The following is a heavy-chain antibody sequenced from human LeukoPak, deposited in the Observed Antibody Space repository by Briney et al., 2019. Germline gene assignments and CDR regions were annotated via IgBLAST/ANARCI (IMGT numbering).Heavy chain of an antibody. J-gene: IGHJ3*02. CDR3: ARKGSSVGDDAFDI. V-gene: IGHV4-39*01. CDR2: IYYSGST. Sequence: SETLSLTCTVSGGSISSSSYYWGWIRQPPGKGLEWIGSIYYSGSTYYNPSLKSRVTISVDTSKNQFSLKPSSVTAADTAVYYCARKGSSVGDDAFDIWGQGTMVTVSS. CDR1: GGSISSSSYY. D-gene: IGHD1-26*01.